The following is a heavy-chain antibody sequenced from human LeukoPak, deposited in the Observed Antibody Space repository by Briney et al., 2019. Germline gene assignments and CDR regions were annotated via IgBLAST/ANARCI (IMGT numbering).Heavy chain of an antibody. V-gene: IGHV3-23*01. CDR1: GFTFSSYA. CDR2: ISGSGGST. D-gene: IGHD6-13*01. Sequence: GGSLRLSCAASGFTFSSYAMSWVRQAPGKGLEWVSAISGSGGSTYYADSVKGRFTMSRDNSKNTLYLQMNSLRAEDTAVYFCAKTGSSSWYRTRFDPWGQGTLVTVSS. CDR3: AKTGSSSWYRTRFDP. J-gene: IGHJ5*02.